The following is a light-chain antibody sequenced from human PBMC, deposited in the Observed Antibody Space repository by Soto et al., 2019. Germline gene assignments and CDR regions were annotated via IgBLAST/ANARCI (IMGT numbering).Light chain of an antibody. Sequence: DIVMTQSPDSLAVSLGERATINCKSNQSVLYSSKNKNSLVWYQQKPGQPPKLLIYWASTRESGVPDRFSGSGSGTDFTLTISSLQAEDVAVYYCQQHYSDPLTFGGGTKVEIK. CDR2: WAS. J-gene: IGKJ4*01. CDR1: QSVLYSSKNKNS. V-gene: IGKV4-1*01. CDR3: QQHYSDPLT.